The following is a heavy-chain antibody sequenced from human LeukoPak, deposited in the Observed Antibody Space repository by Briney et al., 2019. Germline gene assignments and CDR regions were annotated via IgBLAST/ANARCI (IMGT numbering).Heavy chain of an antibody. CDR1: GFTFSSYS. CDR3: ARDRGEQLVTPEYFQH. Sequence: GGSLRLSCAASGFTFSSYSMNWVRQAPGKGLEWVSYISSSSSTIYYADSVKGRFTISRDNAKNSLYLQMNSLRAEDTAVYYCARDRGEQLVTPEYFQHWGQGTLVTVSS. V-gene: IGHV3-48*01. CDR2: ISSSSSTI. D-gene: IGHD6-6*01. J-gene: IGHJ1*01.